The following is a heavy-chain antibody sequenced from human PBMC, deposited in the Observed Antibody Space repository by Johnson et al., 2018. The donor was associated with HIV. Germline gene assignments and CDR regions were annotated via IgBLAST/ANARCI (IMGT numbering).Heavy chain of an antibody. D-gene: IGHD1-26*01. Sequence: VQLVESGGGLVKPGGSLRLSCAASGFTFSDHYMYWVRQAPGKGLEWVGRTRNNANSYTTEYAASVTGSFTISRDDSKNSLYLQMNSLRVDDTALYYCAKDRGSPGIPAAFDIWGQGTMVTVSS. CDR1: GFTFSDHY. CDR2: TRNNANSYTT. CDR3: AKDRGSPGIPAAFDI. V-gene: IGHV3-72*01. J-gene: IGHJ3*02.